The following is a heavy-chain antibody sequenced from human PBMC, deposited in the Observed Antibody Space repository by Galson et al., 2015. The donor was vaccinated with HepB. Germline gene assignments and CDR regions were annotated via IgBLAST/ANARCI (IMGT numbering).Heavy chain of an antibody. CDR1: GGSISSGGYY. Sequence: TLSLTCTVSGGSISSGGYYWSWIRQHPGKGLEWIGYIYYSGSTYYNPSLKSRVTISVDTSKNRFSLKLSSVTAADTAVYYCARVKSPRGTYGSGSYPYYFDYWGQGTLVTVSS. V-gene: IGHV4-31*03. CDR3: ARVKSPRGTYGSGSYPYYFDY. CDR2: IYYSGST. D-gene: IGHD3-10*01. J-gene: IGHJ4*02.